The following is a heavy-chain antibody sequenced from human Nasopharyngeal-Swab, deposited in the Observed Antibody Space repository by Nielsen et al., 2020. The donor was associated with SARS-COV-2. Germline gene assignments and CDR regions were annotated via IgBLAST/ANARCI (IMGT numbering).Heavy chain of an antibody. CDR1: GFTFSSYA. Sequence: GESLKISCAASGFTFSSYAMSWVRQAPGKGLEWVSSFIGSGGTTYYTDAVKGRFTISRDNSKNTLYLQMNSLRAEDTAVYYCAKDLSYDSSGYYDYWGQGTLVTVSS. CDR3: AKDLSYDSSGYYDY. D-gene: IGHD3-22*01. V-gene: IGHV3-23*01. J-gene: IGHJ4*02. CDR2: FIGSGGTT.